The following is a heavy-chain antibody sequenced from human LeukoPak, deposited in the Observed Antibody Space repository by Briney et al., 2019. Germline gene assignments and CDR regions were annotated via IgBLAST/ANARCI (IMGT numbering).Heavy chain of an antibody. CDR2: IYYSGST. J-gene: IGHJ4*02. Sequence: PETLSLTCTVSGGSISSSSYYWGWIRQPPGKGLEWIGSIYYSGSTYYNPSLKSRVTISVDTSKNQFSLKLSSVTAADTAVYYCARLGHYYDSSGYLDYWGQGTLVTVSS. CDR3: ARLGHYYDSSGYLDY. CDR1: GGSISSSSYY. V-gene: IGHV4-39*01. D-gene: IGHD3-22*01.